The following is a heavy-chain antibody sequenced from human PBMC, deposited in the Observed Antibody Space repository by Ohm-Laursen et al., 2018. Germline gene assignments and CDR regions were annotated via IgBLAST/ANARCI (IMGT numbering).Heavy chain of an antibody. J-gene: IGHJ5*02. Sequence: SLRLSCAASGFTFSNVWMSWVRQAPGKGLEWVANIKQDGSEKYYVDSVKGRFTISRDNAKNSLYLQMNNLRAEDSAVYYCASYYGGYDPWGQGTLVTVSS. D-gene: IGHD4-23*01. CDR1: GFTFSNVW. CDR2: IKQDGSEK. V-gene: IGHV3-7*03. CDR3: ASYYGGYDP.